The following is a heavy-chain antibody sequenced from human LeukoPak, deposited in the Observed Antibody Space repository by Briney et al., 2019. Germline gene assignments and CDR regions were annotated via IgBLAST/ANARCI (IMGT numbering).Heavy chain of an antibody. CDR1: GGSISSGGYY. D-gene: IGHD3-22*01. Sequence: SQTLSLTCTVSGGSISSGGYYWNWIRQHPGKGLEWIGYIYYSGSTYYNPSLKSRVTISVDTSKNQFSLKLSSVTAADTAVYLCARASGDSSGFDYWGQGTLVTVSS. J-gene: IGHJ4*02. CDR2: IYYSGST. V-gene: IGHV4-31*03. CDR3: ARASGDSSGFDY.